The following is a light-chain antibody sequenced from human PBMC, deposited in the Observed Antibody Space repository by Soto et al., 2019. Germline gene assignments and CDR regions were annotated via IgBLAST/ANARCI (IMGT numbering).Light chain of an antibody. Sequence: DIQMTQSPSSLSASVGDRVTITCRASQGIRNYLACYQQKPGKVPKLMIYTASTLQSGVPSRFSGSGSGTDLTLTISSLQPEDDATYYCQKYNSDPPWTFGQGTKVEIK. CDR3: QKYNSDPPWT. J-gene: IGKJ1*01. CDR2: TAS. V-gene: IGKV1-27*01. CDR1: QGIRNY.